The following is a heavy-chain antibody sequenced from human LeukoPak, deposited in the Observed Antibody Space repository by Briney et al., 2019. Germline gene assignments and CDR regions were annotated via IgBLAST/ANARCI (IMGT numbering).Heavy chain of an antibody. CDR1: GGSISSYY. CDR2: IYTTGST. CDR3: ARDVLTKGFDP. Sequence: SETLSLTCTVSGGSISSYYWSWLRQTAGKGLEWIGRIYTTGSTNYNPSLKSRVTMSVDTSKKQFSLKLSSVTAADTAVYYCARDVLTKGFDPWGQGTLVTVSS. J-gene: IGHJ5*02. V-gene: IGHV4-4*07.